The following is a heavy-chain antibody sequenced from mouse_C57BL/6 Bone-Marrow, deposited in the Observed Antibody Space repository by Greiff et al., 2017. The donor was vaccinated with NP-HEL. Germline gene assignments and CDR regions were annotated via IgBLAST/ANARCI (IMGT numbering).Heavy chain of an antibody. CDR3: ATYYDYDGYFDY. J-gene: IGHJ2*01. CDR2: ISNGGGST. CDR1: GFTFSDYY. D-gene: IGHD2-4*01. V-gene: IGHV5-12*01. Sequence: EVQLQESGGGLVQPGGSLKLSCAASGFTFSDYYMYWVRQTPEKRLEWVAYISNGGGSTYYPDTVKGRFTISRDNAKKTLYLQMSRLKSGDTAMYYCATYYDYDGYFDYWGQGTTLTVSS.